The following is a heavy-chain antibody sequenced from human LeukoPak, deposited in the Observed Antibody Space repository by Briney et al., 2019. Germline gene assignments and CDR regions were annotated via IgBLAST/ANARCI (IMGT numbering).Heavy chain of an antibody. J-gene: IGHJ6*03. CDR2: IWYDGSNK. CDR1: GFTFSSYG. CDR3: AKGHCGGDCYSPYYYYMDV. Sequence: PGGSLRLSCAASGFTFSSYGMHWVRQAPGKGREWVAVIWYDGSNKYYADSVKGRFTISRDNSKNTLYLQMNSLRAEDTAVYYCAKGHCGGDCYSPYYYYMDVWGKGTTVTVSS. D-gene: IGHD2-21*02. V-gene: IGHV3-33*06.